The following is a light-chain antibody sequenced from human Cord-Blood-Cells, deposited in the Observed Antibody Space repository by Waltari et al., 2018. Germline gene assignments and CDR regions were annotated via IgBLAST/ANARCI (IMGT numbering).Light chain of an antibody. Sequence: QSALTQPASVSGSPGQSITISCTGTSSDVGGYNYVSWYQQHPGKAPKLMIYYVSKRPSGVSNRFSGSMSGNTASLTISGLQAEDEADYYCSSYTSSSTLVFGGGTKLTVL. CDR1: SSDVGGYNY. J-gene: IGLJ2*01. V-gene: IGLV2-14*01. CDR3: SSYTSSSTLV. CDR2: YVS.